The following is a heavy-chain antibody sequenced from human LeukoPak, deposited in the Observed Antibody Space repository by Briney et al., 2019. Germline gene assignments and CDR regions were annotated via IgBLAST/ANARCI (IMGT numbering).Heavy chain of an antibody. CDR1: GGTFSSYA. J-gene: IGHJ4*02. CDR2: INPNSGGT. D-gene: IGHD3-22*01. Sequence: ASVKVSCKASGGTFSSYAISWVRQAPGQGLEWMGWINPNSGGTNYAQEFQGRVTMTRDTSISTAYMELSRLRSDDTAVYYCARGKYYYDNMYWGQGTLVTVSS. CDR3: ARGKYYYDNMY. V-gene: IGHV1-2*02.